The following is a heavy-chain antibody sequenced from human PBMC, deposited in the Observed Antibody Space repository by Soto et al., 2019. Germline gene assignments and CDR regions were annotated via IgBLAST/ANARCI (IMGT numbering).Heavy chain of an antibody. CDR3: ARLSSSVLYYYYYYMDV. V-gene: IGHV1-8*01. J-gene: IGHJ6*03. CDR2: MNPNSGNT. CDR1: GYTFTSYD. Sequence: ASVKVSCKAPGYTFTSYDINWVRQATGQGLEWMGWMNPNSGNTGYAQKFQGRVTMTRNTSISTAYMELSSLRSEDTAVYYCARLSSSVLYYYYYYMDVWGKGTTVTVSS. D-gene: IGHD6-6*01.